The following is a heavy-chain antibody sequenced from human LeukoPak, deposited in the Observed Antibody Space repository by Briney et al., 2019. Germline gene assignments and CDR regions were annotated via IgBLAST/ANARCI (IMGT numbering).Heavy chain of an antibody. CDR3: AKHARLGGAGTDHYFDY. Sequence: HPGGSLRLSCAASGFTFSNYGIHWVRQAPGKGLEWVAFIRHDGSTKYYGDSLKGRFTISRDNSENTLYLQMNSLRAEDTAVYYCAKHARLGGAGTDHYFDYWGQGTLVTVSS. CDR1: GFTFSNYG. CDR2: IRHDGSTK. D-gene: IGHD6-13*01. J-gene: IGHJ4*02. V-gene: IGHV3-30*02.